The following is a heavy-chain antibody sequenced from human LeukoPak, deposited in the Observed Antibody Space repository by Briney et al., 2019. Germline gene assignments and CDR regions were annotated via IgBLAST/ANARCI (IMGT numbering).Heavy chain of an antibody. CDR3: ARRLQSLQLYGMAV. D-gene: IGHD5-24*01. V-gene: IGHV1-2*02. J-gene: IGHJ6*02. CDR2: INPNSGGT. CDR1: AYTFTGYY. Sequence: ASVKVSCKASAYTFTGYYMHWVRQAPGQGLEWMGWINPNSGGTNYAQKFQGRVTMTRDTSISTAYMELSRLRSDDTAVYYCARRLQSLQLYGMAVWGQGTTVTVSS.